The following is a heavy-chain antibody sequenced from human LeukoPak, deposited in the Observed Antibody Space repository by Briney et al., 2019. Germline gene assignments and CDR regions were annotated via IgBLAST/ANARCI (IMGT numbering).Heavy chain of an antibody. J-gene: IGHJ6*03. CDR2: IYTSGST. V-gene: IGHV4-61*02. Sequence: PSETLSLTCTVSGGSISSGSYYWSWIRQPAGKGLEWIGRIYTSGSTNYNPSLKSRVTISVDTSKNQFSLKLSSVTAADTAVYYCAVRVIHYMDVWGKGTTVTVSS. CDR1: GGSISSGSYY. CDR3: AVRVIHYMDV. D-gene: IGHD2-21*01.